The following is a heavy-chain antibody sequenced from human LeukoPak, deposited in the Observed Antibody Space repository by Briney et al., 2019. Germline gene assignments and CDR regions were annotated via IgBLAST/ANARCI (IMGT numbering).Heavy chain of an antibody. D-gene: IGHD3-10*01. CDR1: GGSISSGGYS. Sequence: SETRSLTCAVSGGSISSGGYSWSWIRQPPGKGLEWIGYIDNSGRTYYNPSLKSRVTISVDRSKNQFSLKLSSVTAADTAVYYCARTTYYYGSGDAFDIWGQGTMVTVSS. CDR2: IDNSGRT. CDR3: ARTTYYYGSGDAFDI. V-gene: IGHV4-30-2*01. J-gene: IGHJ3*02.